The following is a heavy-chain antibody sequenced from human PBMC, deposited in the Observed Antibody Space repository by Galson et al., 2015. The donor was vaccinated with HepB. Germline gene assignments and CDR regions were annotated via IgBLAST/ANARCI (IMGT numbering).Heavy chain of an antibody. V-gene: IGHV3-23*01. CDR3: AKGGYGDNYYYGRDA. D-gene: IGHD4-17*01. J-gene: IGHJ6*02. Sequence: SLRLSCAASGFTFSNYALSWVRQAPGKGLEWVSAISGSGGTTYYADPLEGHFTISRDDSKNTLYLEINSLRPDDTAVYYCAKGGYGDNYYYGRDAWGQGTTVTVSS. CDR2: ISGSGGTT. CDR1: GFTFSNYA.